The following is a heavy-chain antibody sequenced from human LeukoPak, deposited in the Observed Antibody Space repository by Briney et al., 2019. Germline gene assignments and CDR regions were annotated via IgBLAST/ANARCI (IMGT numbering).Heavy chain of an antibody. V-gene: IGHV3-7*01. CDR2: INQDENEK. CDR3: ARGLYGSGERSLMAH. D-gene: IGHD3-10*01. J-gene: IGHJ4*02. Sequence: GGSLRLSCAASGFPFHNYWMTWVRQAPGKGLEWVANINQDENEKYYLDSVKGRFTISRDNAETSLFLQMTSLRVEDTAIYYCARGLYGSGERSLMAHWGPGTLVAVSS. CDR1: GFPFHNYW.